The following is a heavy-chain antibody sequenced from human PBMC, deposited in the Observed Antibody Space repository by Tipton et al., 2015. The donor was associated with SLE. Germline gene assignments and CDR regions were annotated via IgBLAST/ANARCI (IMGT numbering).Heavy chain of an antibody. CDR1: DGSISDYY. CDR2: IYASGST. D-gene: IGHD3-16*01. CDR3: ARDRGEGWFDP. J-gene: IGHJ5*02. Sequence: TLSLTCTVSDGSISDYYWTWIRQPAGEGLEWIGRIYASGSTNYNPSLRSRAAMSVDTSKSHFSLKLTSVTAADTAVYYCARDRGEGWFDPWGQGTLVAVSS. V-gene: IGHV4-4*07.